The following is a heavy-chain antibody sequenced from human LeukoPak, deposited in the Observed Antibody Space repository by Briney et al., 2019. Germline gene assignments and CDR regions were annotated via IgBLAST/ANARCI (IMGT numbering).Heavy chain of an antibody. V-gene: IGHV1-18*01. D-gene: IGHD6-19*01. CDR2: ISAYNGNT. J-gene: IGHJ4*02. CDR1: GYTFTSYG. CDR3: ARDRAEVWSGIAVAGTRLLDY. Sequence: ASVKASCKASGYTFTSYGISWVRQAPGQGVEWMGWISAYNGNTNYAQKLQGRVTMTTDTSTSTAYMELRSLRSDDTAVYYCARDRAEVWSGIAVAGTRLLDYWGQGTLVTVSS.